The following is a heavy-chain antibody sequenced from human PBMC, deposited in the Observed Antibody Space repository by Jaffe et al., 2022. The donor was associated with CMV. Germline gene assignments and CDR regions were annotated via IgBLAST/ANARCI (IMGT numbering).Heavy chain of an antibody. J-gene: IGHJ4*02. CDR3: ARIKWRGRSNWVDY. CDR2: IYYSGST. D-gene: IGHD7-27*01. Sequence: QVQLQESGPGLVKPSETLSLTCTVSGGSISSYYWSWIRQPPGKGLEWIGYIYYSGSTNYNPSLKSRVTISVDTSKNQFSLKLSSVTAADTAVYYCARIKWRGRSNWVDYWGQGTLVTVSS. CDR1: GGSISSYY. V-gene: IGHV4-59*01.